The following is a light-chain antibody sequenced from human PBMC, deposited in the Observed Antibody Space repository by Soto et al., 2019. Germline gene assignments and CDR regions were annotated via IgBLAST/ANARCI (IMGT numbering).Light chain of an antibody. CDR3: TSYASSSTHVV. J-gene: IGLJ2*01. Sequence: QSALTQPASVSGSPGQSITLSCTGTSSDIGGYDYVSWYQRYPGKAPKLIIYDVNNRPSGVSKRFSGSKSGNTASLTISGLQAEDEADYYCTSYASSSTHVVFGGGTKVTVL. V-gene: IGLV2-14*01. CDR1: SSDIGGYDY. CDR2: DVN.